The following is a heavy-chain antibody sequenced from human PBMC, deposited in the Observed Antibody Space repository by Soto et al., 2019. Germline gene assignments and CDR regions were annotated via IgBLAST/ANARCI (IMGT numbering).Heavy chain of an antibody. Sequence: ELEWMGIINPSGGSTSYAQKFQGTVTMTRDKSTSTVYMGLSSLRYEDTAVYYCAREGSGALDRGVRARHDWGTGIPVTV. V-gene: IGHV1-46*03. CDR2: INPSGGST. D-gene: IGHD3-10*01. CDR3: AREGSGALDRGVRARHD. J-gene: IGHJ4*02.